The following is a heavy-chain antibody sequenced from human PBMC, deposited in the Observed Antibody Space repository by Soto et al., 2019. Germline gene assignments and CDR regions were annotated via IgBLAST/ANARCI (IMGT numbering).Heavy chain of an antibody. CDR2: ISYDGSNK. J-gene: IGHJ4*02. V-gene: IGHV3-30*18. CDR1: GFTFSSYG. CDR3: AKKGMARARMKNYFVY. Sequence: QVQLVESGGGVVQPGRSLRLSCAASGFTFSSYGMHWVRQAPGKGLEWVAVISYDGSNKYYADSVKGRFTISRDNSKNMLYLQMNSLRAEDTAVYYCAKKGMARARMKNYFVYWGQGTLVTVSS. D-gene: IGHD3-10*01.